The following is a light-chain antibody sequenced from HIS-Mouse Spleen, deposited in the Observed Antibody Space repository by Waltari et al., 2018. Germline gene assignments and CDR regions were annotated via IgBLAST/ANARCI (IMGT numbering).Light chain of an antibody. V-gene: IGLV3-10*01. J-gene: IGLJ2*01. CDR1: ALPKKY. CDR3: YSTDSSGNHRV. CDR2: AGR. Sequence: SYELTQPPSVSVSPGQTARITCSGDALPKKYAYWYQQKSGQAPVLVIYAGRKRPSGIPERVSGSSSGTMATLTISGAQVEDEADYYCYSTDSSGNHRVFGGGTKLTVL.